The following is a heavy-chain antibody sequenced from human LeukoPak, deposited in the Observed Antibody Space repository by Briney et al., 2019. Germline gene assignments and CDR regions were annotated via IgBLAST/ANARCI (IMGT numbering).Heavy chain of an antibody. Sequence: GGSLRLSCAASGFTFSSYSMNWVRQAPGKGLEWVSSISSSSSYIYYADSVKGRFTISRDNAKNSLYLQMNSLRAEDTAVYYCARDIDGGSRWPNNWGQGTLVTVSS. CDR2: ISSSSSYI. CDR1: GFTFSSYS. CDR3: ARDIDGGSRWPNN. V-gene: IGHV3-21*01. D-gene: IGHD6-13*01. J-gene: IGHJ4*02.